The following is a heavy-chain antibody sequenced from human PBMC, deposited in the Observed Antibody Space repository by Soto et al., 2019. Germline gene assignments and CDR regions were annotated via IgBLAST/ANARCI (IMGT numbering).Heavy chain of an antibody. CDR1: GYIFTSYG. CDR3: ARGGVGSTAGWFDP. Sequence: QVQLVQSGAEVKQPGASVQVSCKTSGYIFTSYGISWVRQAPGQGLEWMGWITAYNGNTNTAQKFQDRVIMTTDTSTTTAYMALRSLTSDDTAVYYCARGGVGSTAGWFDPWGQGTLVIVSS. D-gene: IGHD1-26*01. CDR2: ITAYNGNT. V-gene: IGHV1-18*01. J-gene: IGHJ5*02.